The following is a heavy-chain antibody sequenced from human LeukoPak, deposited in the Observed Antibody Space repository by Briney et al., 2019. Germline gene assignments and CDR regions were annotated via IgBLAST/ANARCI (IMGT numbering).Heavy chain of an antibody. D-gene: IGHD1-26*01. Sequence: GGSLRLSWAASGFTFSSYWMHWVRQGPGKGLVWVSRINSDGSSLTYAASVEGRFTISRDNAKNTLYLQMNSLRGEETGVYYCAGEPGSQAGAVPAYWGQGALVTVSS. CDR3: AGEPGSQAGAVPAY. J-gene: IGHJ4*02. V-gene: IGHV3-74*01. CDR1: GFTFSSYW. CDR2: INSDGSSL.